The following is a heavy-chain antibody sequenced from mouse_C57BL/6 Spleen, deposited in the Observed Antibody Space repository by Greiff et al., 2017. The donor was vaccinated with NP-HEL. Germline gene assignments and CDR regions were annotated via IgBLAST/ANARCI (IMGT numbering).Heavy chain of an antibody. J-gene: IGHJ2*01. CDR3: ARGSWDYFDY. Sequence: EVQGVESGGDLVKPGGSLKLSCAASGFTFSSYGMSWVRQTPDKRLEWVATISSGGSYTYYPDSVKGRFTISRDNAKNTLYLQMSSLKSEDTAMYYWARGSWDYFDYWGQGTTLTVSS. V-gene: IGHV5-6*01. D-gene: IGHD6-1*01. CDR2: ISSGGSYT. CDR1: GFTFSSYG.